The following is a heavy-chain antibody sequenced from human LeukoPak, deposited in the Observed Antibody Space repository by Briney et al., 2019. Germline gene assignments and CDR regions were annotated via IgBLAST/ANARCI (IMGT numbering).Heavy chain of an antibody. CDR1: GGTFSSYA. Sequence: SVKVSCKASGGTFSSYAISWVRQAPGQGLEWMGGIIPIFGTANYAQKFQGRVTITADESTSTAYMELSSLRSEDTAVYYCARDFLWTGYYPSHFFDYWGQGTLVTVSS. CDR2: IIPIFGTA. D-gene: IGHD3/OR15-3a*01. J-gene: IGHJ4*02. CDR3: ARDFLWTGYYPSHFFDY. V-gene: IGHV1-69*13.